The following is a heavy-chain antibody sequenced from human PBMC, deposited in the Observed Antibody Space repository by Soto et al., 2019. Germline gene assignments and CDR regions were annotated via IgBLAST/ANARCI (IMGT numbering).Heavy chain of an antibody. CDR1: GYIFTSYN. CDR3: ANGGYYYDSSGYYHDY. D-gene: IGHD3-22*01. Sequence: ASVKVSCKASGYIFTSYNMHWVRQAPGQGLGWMGIINPSGGSTRYAQKFQGRVTMTRDTSTSTVYMELSSLRSEDTAVYYCANGGYYYDSSGYYHDYWGQGTLVTVPQ. J-gene: IGHJ4*02. V-gene: IGHV1-46*01. CDR2: INPSGGST.